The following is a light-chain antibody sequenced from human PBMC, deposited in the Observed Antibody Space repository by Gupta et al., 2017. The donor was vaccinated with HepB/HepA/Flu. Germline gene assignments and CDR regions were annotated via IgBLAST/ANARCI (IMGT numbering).Light chain of an antibody. CDR3: QQYNSDSRT. V-gene: IGKV1-5*03. CDR1: QSISSW. CDR2: KAS. Sequence: DILMPQSPSTLSASVGDRVTITCRASQSISSWLAWYQQKPGKAPKLLIYKASSLESGVPARFSGSGSGTEFTLTISSLQADDVATYYCQQYNSDSRTFGQGTKVEIK. J-gene: IGKJ1*01.